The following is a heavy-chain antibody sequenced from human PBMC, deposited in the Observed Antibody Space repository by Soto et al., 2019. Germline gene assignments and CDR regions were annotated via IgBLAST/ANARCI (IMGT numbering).Heavy chain of an antibody. V-gene: IGHV3-48*03. Sequence: GGSLTVICAASGFTFSTYEMNWVRQAPGKGLEWVSYISTSGGTVYYADSVKGRFTISRDNTRDSLYLQMNSLRDEDTALYYCVRYCSTTLCNGVVTRRFGDRGDGPLVTVS. CDR2: ISTSGGTV. D-gene: IGHD2-2*01. CDR1: GFTFSTYE. J-gene: IGHJ4*01. CDR3: VRYCSTTLCNGVVTRRFGD.